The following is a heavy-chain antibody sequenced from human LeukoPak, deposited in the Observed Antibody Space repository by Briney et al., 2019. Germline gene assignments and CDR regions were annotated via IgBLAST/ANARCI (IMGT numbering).Heavy chain of an antibody. D-gene: IGHD2-2*01. CDR1: GGSLSSGDYY. CDR2: IYYSGST. Sequence: SETLSLTCTVSGGSLSSGDYYRGWLRQPPGKGLEWIGYIYYSGSTYYNPSLKSRVTISVDTSKNQFSLKLSSVTAADTAVYYCARGLPYCSSTSCHGIDPWGQGTLVTVSS. CDR3: ARGLPYCSSTSCHGIDP. J-gene: IGHJ5*02. V-gene: IGHV4-30-4*01.